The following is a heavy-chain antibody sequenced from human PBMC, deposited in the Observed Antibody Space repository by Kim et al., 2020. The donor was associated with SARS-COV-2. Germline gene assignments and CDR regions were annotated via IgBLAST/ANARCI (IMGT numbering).Heavy chain of an antibody. CDR3: ARDSCGGSCYIPISSDYYYGMDV. CDR1: GYTFTSYG. V-gene: IGHV1-18*04. CDR2: ISAYNGNT. J-gene: IGHJ6*02. Sequence: ASVKVSCKASGYTFTSYGISWVRQAPGQGLEWMGWISAYNGNTNYAQKLQGRVTMTTDTSTSTAYMELRSLRSDDTAVYYCARDSCGGSCYIPISSDYYYGMDVWGQGTTVTVSS. D-gene: IGHD2-15*01.